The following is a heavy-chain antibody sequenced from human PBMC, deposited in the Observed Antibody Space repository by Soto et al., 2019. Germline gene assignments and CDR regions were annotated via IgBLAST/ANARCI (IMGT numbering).Heavy chain of an antibody. CDR1: GLVLTNYG. V-gene: IGHV3-30*03. CDR2: ISNDGSKK. D-gene: IGHD6-19*01. CDR3: ARDVAMPSGLGLGY. J-gene: IGHJ4*02. Sequence: PGGSLRLSCAASGLVLTNYGMHWVRQAPGKGLEWVAFISNDGSKKYYADSVKGRFTISRDNSENTVYLQMTSLRPDDTAVFYCARDVAMPSGLGLGYWGQGTLVTVSS.